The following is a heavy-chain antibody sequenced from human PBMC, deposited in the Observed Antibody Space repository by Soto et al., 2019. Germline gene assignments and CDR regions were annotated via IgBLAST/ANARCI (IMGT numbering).Heavy chain of an antibody. J-gene: IGHJ6*03. CDR1: GLTFSSFS. V-gene: IGHV3-23*01. D-gene: IGHD3-10*01. Sequence: EVQLLESGGGLGHPGGSLRLSCTTSGLTFSSFSMTWVRQAPGKGLEWVSSISGNGGIKSYAESVNGRFTISRDNSENKLSLQMTTLPAEDTAIYYCANGSTYYYYNMEAWGKGTTVVVSS. CDR2: ISGNGGIK. CDR3: ANGSTYYYYNMEA.